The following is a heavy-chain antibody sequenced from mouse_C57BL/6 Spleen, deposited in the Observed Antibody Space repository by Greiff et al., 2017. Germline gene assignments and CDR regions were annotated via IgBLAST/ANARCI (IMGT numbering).Heavy chain of an antibody. V-gene: IGHV1-15*01. D-gene: IGHD3-2*02. CDR1: GYTFTDYE. Sequence: QVQLKQSGAELVRPGASVTLSCKASGYTFTDYEMHWVKQTPVHGLEWIGAIDPETGGTAYNQKFKGKAILTADKSSSTAYMELRSLTSEDSAVYYCTRVTAQATGFAYWGQGTLVTVSA. J-gene: IGHJ3*01. CDR2: IDPETGGT. CDR3: TRVTAQATGFAY.